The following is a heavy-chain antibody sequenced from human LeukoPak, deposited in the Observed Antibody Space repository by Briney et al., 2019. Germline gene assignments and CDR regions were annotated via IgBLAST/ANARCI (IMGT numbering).Heavy chain of an antibody. J-gene: IGHJ5*02. Sequence: SETLSLTCTVSGGSISSSSYYWGWIRQPPGKGLEWIGSLYYTGITYHNPSLKSRVTISVDTSKNQFSLKLSSLTAAYTAVYYCARDRWAAITGTTDLDPWGQGTLLTVSS. D-gene: IGHD1-7*01. V-gene: IGHV4-39*02. CDR3: ARDRWAAITGTTDLDP. CDR1: GGSISSSSYY. CDR2: LYYTGIT.